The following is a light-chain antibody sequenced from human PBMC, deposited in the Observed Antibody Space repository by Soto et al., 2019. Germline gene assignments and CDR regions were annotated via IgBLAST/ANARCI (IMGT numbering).Light chain of an antibody. J-gene: IGKJ1*01. CDR3: QHHNNWPWT. CDR2: GAS. V-gene: IGKV3-15*01. CDR1: QSVSSN. Sequence: EIVMTQSPATLSVSPGERATLSCRASQSVSSNLAWYQQKPGQAPRLLIYGASTRATGFPARFSGSGSGTEFTLTISSLQSEDFAVYYCQHHNNWPWTFGQGTKVEIK.